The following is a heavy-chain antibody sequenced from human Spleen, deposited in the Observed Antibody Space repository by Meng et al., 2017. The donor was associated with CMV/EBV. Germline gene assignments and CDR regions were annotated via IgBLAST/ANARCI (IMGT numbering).Heavy chain of an antibody. CDR2: ISSSGAII. V-gene: IGHV3-11*01. CDR1: TFTVSDYY. J-gene: IGHJ2*01. Sequence: STFTVSDYYMSWIRQAPGKGLECVSYISSSGAIIYYADSVKGRFTISRDNARNSLYLQMNSLRVEDTAVYYCSRAPTSGMYFRYFNLSGRGTLVTVSS. D-gene: IGHD3-10*01. CDR3: SRAPTSGMYFRYFNL.